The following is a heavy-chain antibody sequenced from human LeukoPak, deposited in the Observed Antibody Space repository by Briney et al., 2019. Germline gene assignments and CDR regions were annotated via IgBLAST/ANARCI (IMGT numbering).Heavy chain of an antibody. CDR3: ARGRGQLLLGGDAFDI. D-gene: IGHD2-2*01. Sequence: AGGSLRLSCAPSGFTFSSYSMNWVRQAPGKGVVWVSYISSSSSTIYYADSVKGRFTISRDNAKNSLYLQMNSLRAEDTAVDDCARGRGQLLLGGDAFDIWGQGTMVTVSS. V-gene: IGHV3-48*01. CDR1: GFTFSSYS. J-gene: IGHJ3*02. CDR2: ISSSSSTI.